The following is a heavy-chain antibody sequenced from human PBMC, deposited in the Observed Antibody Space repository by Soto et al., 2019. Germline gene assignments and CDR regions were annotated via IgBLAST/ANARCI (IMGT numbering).Heavy chain of an antibody. D-gene: IGHD5-12*01. CDR1: GGSISSYY. CDR2: IYYSGST. CDR3: ARLWVDGGYEYNWFDP. V-gene: IGHV4-59*08. Sequence: QVQLQESGPGLVKPSETLSLTCTVSGGSISSYYWSWIRQPPGKGLEWIGYIYYSGSTNYNPSLKSRVTISVDTSKNQFSLKLSSVTAADTAVYYCARLWVDGGYEYNWFDPWGQGTLVTVSS. J-gene: IGHJ5*02.